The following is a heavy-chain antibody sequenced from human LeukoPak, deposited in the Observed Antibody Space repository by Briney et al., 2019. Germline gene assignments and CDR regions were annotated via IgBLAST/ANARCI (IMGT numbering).Heavy chain of an antibody. V-gene: IGHV4-39*07. Sequence: SETLSLTCTVSGGSISSSSYYWGWIRQPPGKGLEWIGSIYYSGSTYYNPSLKSRVTISVDTSKNQFSLKLSSVTAADTAVYYCAFFDSGSYYFDYWGQGTLVTVSS. CDR3: AFFDSGSYYFDY. CDR2: IYYSGST. CDR1: GGSISSSSYY. D-gene: IGHD1-26*01. J-gene: IGHJ4*02.